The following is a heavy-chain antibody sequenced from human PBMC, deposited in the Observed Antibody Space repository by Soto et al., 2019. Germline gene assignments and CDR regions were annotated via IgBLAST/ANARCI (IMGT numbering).Heavy chain of an antibody. Sequence: GGSLRLSCAASGFTVSSNYMNWVRQAPGKGLEWVSVIYSGGSTYYADSVKGRFTISTHNSKNTLYLQMNSLRAEDTAVYYCARYTARGPYYMDVWGKGTTVTVSS. D-gene: IGHD2-2*02. J-gene: IGHJ6*03. CDR1: GFTVSSNY. V-gene: IGHV3-53*04. CDR3: ARYTARGPYYMDV. CDR2: IYSGGST.